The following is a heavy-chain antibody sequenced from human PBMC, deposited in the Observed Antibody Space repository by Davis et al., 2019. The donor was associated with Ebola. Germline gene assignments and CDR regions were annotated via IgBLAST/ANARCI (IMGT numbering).Heavy chain of an antibody. CDR1: GFTFSSYS. CDR3: AKDRDDYKSKDY. V-gene: IGHV3-23*01. Sequence: GESLKISCAASGFTFSSYSMNWVRQAPGKGLEWVSAISGSGGSTYYADSVKGRFTISRDNSKSTLFLQMNSLTAEDTAVYYCAKDRDDYKSKDYWGQGTLVTVSS. D-gene: IGHD5-24*01. J-gene: IGHJ4*02. CDR2: ISGSGGST.